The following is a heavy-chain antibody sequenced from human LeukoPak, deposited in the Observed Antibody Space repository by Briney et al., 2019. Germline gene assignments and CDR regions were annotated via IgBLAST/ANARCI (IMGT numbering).Heavy chain of an antibody. CDR2: IYSDGTT. V-gene: IGHV3-53*01. D-gene: IGHD3-10*01. CDR3: ARERSYYYYYMDV. CDR1: GFTVFSNY. Sequence: GGSLRLSCAASGFTVFSNYMSWVRQAPGKGLEWVSVIYSDGTTYYADSVQGRFTISRDNSKNTVYLQMESLRAEDTAVYFCARERSYYYYYMDVWGKGTTVTVSS. J-gene: IGHJ6*03.